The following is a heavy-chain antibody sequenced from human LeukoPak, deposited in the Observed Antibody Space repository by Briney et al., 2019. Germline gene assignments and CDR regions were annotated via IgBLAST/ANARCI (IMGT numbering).Heavy chain of an antibody. D-gene: IGHD3-10*01. Sequence: GRSLRLSCAASGFTFSTYGMHWVRQAPGKGLEWVAVISYDGSNKYYADSVKGRFTISRDNSKNTLYLQMNSLRAEDTAVYYCAKDIPGGSGSMGFDYWGQGTLVTVSS. CDR3: AKDIPGGSGSMGFDY. CDR2: ISYDGSNK. J-gene: IGHJ4*02. V-gene: IGHV3-30*18. CDR1: GFTFSTYG.